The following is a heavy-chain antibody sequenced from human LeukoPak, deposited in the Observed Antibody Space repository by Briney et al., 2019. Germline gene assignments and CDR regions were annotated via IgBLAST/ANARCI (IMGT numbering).Heavy chain of an antibody. CDR1: GYTFTGYY. Sequence: GASVKVSCKASGYTFTGYYMHWVRQAPGQGLEWMGWINPNSGGTNYAQKFQGRVTMTRDTSISTAYMELSRLRSDDTAVYYCARSIPASGMVYYYGMDVWGQGTTVTVSS. D-gene: IGHD6-13*01. V-gene: IGHV1-2*02. CDR3: ARSIPASGMVYYYGMDV. J-gene: IGHJ6*02. CDR2: INPNSGGT.